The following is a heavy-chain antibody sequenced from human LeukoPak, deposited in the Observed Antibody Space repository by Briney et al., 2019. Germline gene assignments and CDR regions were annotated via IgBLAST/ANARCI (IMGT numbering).Heavy chain of an antibody. J-gene: IGHJ6*03. CDR3: ARQGTEDYYYYMDV. CDR1: GYTFTDYW. Sequence: GESLKISCKGSGYTFTDYWIARVRQMPGKGLQWMGIIYPGDSDTRYSPSFQGQVTISADKSISTAYLQWSSLKASDTAMYYCARQGTEDYYYYMDVWGKGTTVTVSS. CDR2: IYPGDSDT. V-gene: IGHV5-51*01.